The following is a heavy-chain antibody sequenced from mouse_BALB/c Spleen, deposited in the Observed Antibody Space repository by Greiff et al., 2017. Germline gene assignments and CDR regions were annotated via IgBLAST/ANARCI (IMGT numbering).Heavy chain of an antibody. Sequence: VQLKESGAELVKPGASVKLSCTASGFNIKDTYMHWVKQRPEQGLEWIGRIDPANGNTKYDPKFQGKATITADTSSNTAYLQLSSLTSEDTAVYYCARSGGGDYWGQGTTLTVSS. CDR1: GFNIKDTY. J-gene: IGHJ2*01. CDR3: ARSGGGDY. D-gene: IGHD1-1*02. CDR2: IDPANGNT. V-gene: IGHV14-3*02.